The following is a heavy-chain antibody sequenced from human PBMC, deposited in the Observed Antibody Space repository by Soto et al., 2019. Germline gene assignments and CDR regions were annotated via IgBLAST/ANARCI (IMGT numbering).Heavy chain of an antibody. CDR2: IYHSGSS. V-gene: IGHV4-30-2*01. Sequence: QLQLQESGSGLVKPAQTLSLPCAVSGGSISSGVYSCSWIRQPPGKGLEWIGNIYHSGSSYYNPYHRSRVTISVDRSKNQFSLKLSSVTAADTAVYYFARGPPFGYWGQGTLVTVSS. CDR1: GGSISSGVYS. CDR3: ARGPPFGY. J-gene: IGHJ4*02. D-gene: IGHD3-10*01.